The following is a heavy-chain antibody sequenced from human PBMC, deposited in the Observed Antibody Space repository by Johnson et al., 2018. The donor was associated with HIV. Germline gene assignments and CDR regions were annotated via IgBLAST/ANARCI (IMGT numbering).Heavy chain of an antibody. J-gene: IGHJ3*01. CDR1: GFTFSNYA. CDR3: AKEGIVPTSAVVRPPVDLDL. D-gene: IGHD2-21*01. V-gene: IGHV3-23*01. Sequence: EVLLLESGGGLVQPGGSLRLSCAASGFTFSNYAMTWVRQVAGKGLEWVSAISSSGGDTYSADSVEGRFSVSRDNSKNILYLHLNIVRTDDTALYFCAKEGIVPTSAVVRPPVDLDLWGQGTTVTVSS. CDR2: ISSSGGDT.